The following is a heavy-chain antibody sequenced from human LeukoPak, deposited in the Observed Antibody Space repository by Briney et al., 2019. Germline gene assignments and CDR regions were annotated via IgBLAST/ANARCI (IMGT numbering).Heavy chain of an antibody. CDR2: IYSGGST. J-gene: IGHJ4*02. Sequence: PGGSLRLSCAASGFTVSSNYMSWVRQAPGKGLEWVSVIYSGGSTSYADSVKGRFTISRDNSKNTLYLQMNSLRAEDTAVYYCAKGEKTRPFGGVIDYWGQGTLVIVSS. CDR3: AKGEKTRPFGGVIDY. D-gene: IGHD3-16*02. V-gene: IGHV3-53*01. CDR1: GFTVSSNY.